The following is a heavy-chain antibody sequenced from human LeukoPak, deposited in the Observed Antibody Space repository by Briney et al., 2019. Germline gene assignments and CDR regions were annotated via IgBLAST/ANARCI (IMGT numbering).Heavy chain of an antibody. J-gene: IGHJ4*02. CDR2: IFSSGST. CDR1: GYSVISGYY. CDR3: ARVLWGSTGYYFDY. D-gene: IGHD2-2*01. Sequence: SETLSLTCAVSGYSVISGYYWVWIRQPAGGGLEWIGRIFSSGSTDYNASLKSRLTMSLDTSKNQFSLKLSSVAAADTAVYYCARVLWGSTGYYFDYWGQGTLVTVSS. V-gene: IGHV4-38-2*01.